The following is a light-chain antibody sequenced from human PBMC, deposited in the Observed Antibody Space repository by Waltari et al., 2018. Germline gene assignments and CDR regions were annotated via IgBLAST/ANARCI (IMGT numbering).Light chain of an antibody. CDR3: QQRSNWPRT. CDR2: EAS. CDR1: QSINNY. J-gene: IGKJ1*01. V-gene: IGKV3-11*01. Sequence: EILLTQSPATLFLYPGARASLSCRASQSINNYLAWYQQKPGQAPRLLIYEASNRDTGIPARFSGSGSGTEFTLTISSLEPDDFAVYYCQQRSNWPRTFGQGTKVEIK.